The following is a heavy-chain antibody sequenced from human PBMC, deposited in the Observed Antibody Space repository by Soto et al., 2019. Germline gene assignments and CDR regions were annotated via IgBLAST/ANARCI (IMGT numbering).Heavy chain of an antibody. CDR1: GYTFTSYG. V-gene: IGHV1-18*01. D-gene: IGHD3-22*01. Sequence: ASVKVSCKASGYTFTSYGISWVRQAPGQGLEWMGWISAYNGNTNYAQKLQGRVTMTTDTSTSTAYMELRSLRSDDTAVYYCARDSSGYYYGWFDPWGQGTRVTVSS. CDR2: ISAYNGNT. CDR3: ARDSSGYYYGWFDP. J-gene: IGHJ5*02.